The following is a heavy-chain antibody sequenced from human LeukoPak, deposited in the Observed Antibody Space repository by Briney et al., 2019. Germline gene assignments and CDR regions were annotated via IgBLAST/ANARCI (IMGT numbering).Heavy chain of an antibody. V-gene: IGHV3-20*04. CDR1: GFTFDAYA. D-gene: IGHD2-15*01. CDR3: AGRFCSTGSCYYYMDV. J-gene: IGHJ6*03. Sequence: GGSLRLSCAASGFTFDAYAMSWVRHAPGKGLEWVSGINWNGDSTAYADSVKGRFTVSRDNAKNSLYLQMNSLRAEDTALYSCAGRFCSTGSCYYYMDVWGKGTTVTVSS. CDR2: INWNGDST.